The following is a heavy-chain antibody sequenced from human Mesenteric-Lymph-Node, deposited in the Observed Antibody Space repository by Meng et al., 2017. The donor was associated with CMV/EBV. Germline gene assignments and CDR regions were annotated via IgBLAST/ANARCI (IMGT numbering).Heavy chain of an antibody. J-gene: IGHJ4*02. CDR2: IYWDDDK. CDR3: AHSSGIAAAGPFYFDY. V-gene: IGHV2-5*02. Sequence: QITLKESVPTLVKPTQTLTLTSTFPGFSLSTSGVGVGWIRQHPGKALEWLALIYWDDDKRYSPSLKSRLTITKDTSKNQVVLTMTNMDPVDTATYYCAHSSGIAAAGPFYFDYWGQGTLVTVSS. D-gene: IGHD6-13*01. CDR1: GFSLSTSGVG.